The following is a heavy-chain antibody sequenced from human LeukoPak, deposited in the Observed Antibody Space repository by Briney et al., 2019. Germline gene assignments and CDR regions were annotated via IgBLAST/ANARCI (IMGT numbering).Heavy chain of an antibody. J-gene: IGHJ5*02. CDR1: GFTFSRSA. CDR2: ISYDGSAK. CDR3: AKDLTGEAGS. Sequence: GGSLRLSCEASGFTFSRSAMFWVRQAPGKGLEWVTLISYDGSAKFYADSVKGRFSISRDNSRDTLYLQMNSLRPEDSAVYYCAKDLTGEAGSWGQGTLVIVSS. V-gene: IGHV3-30*04. D-gene: IGHD7-27*01.